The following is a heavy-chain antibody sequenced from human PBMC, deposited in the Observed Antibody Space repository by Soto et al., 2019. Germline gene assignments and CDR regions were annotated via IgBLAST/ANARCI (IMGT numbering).Heavy chain of an antibody. Sequence: QVQLAESGGGVVQPGRSLRLSCIGSGFRFSDYGMHWVRQAPGKGLEWVAMMSFDGTYKYSADSVKGRFIISRDNSKNTLFLQMNSLRAEDTAVYYCAKDRRDGEYYSVYDFWGQGTLVTVSS. V-gene: IGHV3-30*18. J-gene: IGHJ4*02. CDR1: GFRFSDYG. CDR2: MSFDGTYK. D-gene: IGHD4-17*01. CDR3: AKDRRDGEYYSVYDF.